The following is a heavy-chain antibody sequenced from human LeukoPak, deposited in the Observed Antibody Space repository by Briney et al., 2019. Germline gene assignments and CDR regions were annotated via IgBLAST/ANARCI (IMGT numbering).Heavy chain of an antibody. CDR3: AREQSDITVVAQAYFQY. V-gene: IGHV1-46*01. CDR2: INPSGGST. CDR1: GYTFTSYY. J-gene: IGHJ1*01. D-gene: IGHD6-19*01. Sequence: AASVKVSCKASGYTFTSYYMHWVRQAPGQGLEWMGIINPSGGSTSYAQRFQGRVTMTRDTSTSTVYMELSSLTSEDTAVYHCAREQSDITVVAQAYFQYWGQGTLVTVSS.